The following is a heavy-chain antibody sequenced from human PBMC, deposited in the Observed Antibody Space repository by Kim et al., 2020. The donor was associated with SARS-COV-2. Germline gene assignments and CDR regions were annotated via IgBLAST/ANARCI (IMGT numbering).Heavy chain of an antibody. J-gene: IGHJ4*01. CDR1: GYTFSDYS. V-gene: IGHV1-2*02. D-gene: IGHD3-22*01. Sequence: ASVKVSCKASGYTFSDYSIHWVRQAPGQGLELMGWINPNTGGAKYAQKFQGGVTITRDTSLSTAYMELTNLKFDDTAVYYCARDLGGFDSSGYFCHWGQGTLVTVSS. CDR2: INPNTGGA. CDR3: ARDLGGFDSSGYFCH.